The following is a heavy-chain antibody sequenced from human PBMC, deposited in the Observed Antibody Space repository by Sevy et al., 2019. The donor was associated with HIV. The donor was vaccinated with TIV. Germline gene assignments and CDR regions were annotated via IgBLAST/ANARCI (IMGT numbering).Heavy chain of an antibody. J-gene: IGHJ2*01. V-gene: IGHV3-15*01. CDR1: GFTFSNAW. Sequence: GGSLRLSCAASGFTFSNAWMSWVRQAPGKGLEWVGRIKSKTDGGTTDYAAPVKGRFTISRDGSKNTLYLQMNSLKTEDTAVYYCTSTTYYYDSSGPEYFDLWGRGTLVTVSS. CDR2: IKSKTDGGTT. CDR3: TSTTYYYDSSGPEYFDL. D-gene: IGHD3-22*01.